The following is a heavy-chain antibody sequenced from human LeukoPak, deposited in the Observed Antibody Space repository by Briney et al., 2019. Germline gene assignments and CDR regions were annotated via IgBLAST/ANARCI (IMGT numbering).Heavy chain of an antibody. CDR1: GGTFSSYA. V-gene: IGHV1-69*13. J-gene: IGHJ6*03. CDR3: ARGGYGLPSAGYSSGWYGRHESRNSYYYYMDV. Sequence: ASAKVSCKASGGTFSSYAISWVRQAPGQGLEWMGGIIPFFGKATYEKKFQGRVTITADESTSTAYMELSSLRSEDTAVYYCARGGYGLPSAGYSSGWYGRHESRNSYYYYMDVWGKGTTVTVSS. CDR2: IIPFFGKA. D-gene: IGHD6-19*01.